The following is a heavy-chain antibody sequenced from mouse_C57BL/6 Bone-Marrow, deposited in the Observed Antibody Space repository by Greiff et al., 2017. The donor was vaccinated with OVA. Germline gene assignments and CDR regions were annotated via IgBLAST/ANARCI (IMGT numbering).Heavy chain of an antibody. CDR1: GFTFSDYY. CDR2: ISNGGGST. CDR3: ARRGSIYDGYYYFDY. Sequence: EVQRVESGGGLVQPGGSLKLPCAASGFTFSDYYMYWVRQTPEKRLEWVAYISNGGGSTYYPDTVKGRFTISRDNAKNTLYLQMSRLKSEDTAMYYCARRGSIYDGYYYFDYWGQGTTLTVSS. V-gene: IGHV5-12*01. J-gene: IGHJ2*01. D-gene: IGHD2-3*01.